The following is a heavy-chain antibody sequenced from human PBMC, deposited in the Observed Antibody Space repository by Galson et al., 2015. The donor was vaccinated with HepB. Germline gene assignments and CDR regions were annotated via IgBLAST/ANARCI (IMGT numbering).Heavy chain of an antibody. V-gene: IGHV3-7*03. CDR1: GFTFSSYW. D-gene: IGHD3-10*01. Sequence: SLRLSCAASGFTFSSYWMSWVRQAPGKGLEWVANIKQDGSEKYYVDSVKGRFTISRDNAKNSLYLQMNSLRAEDTAVYYCAREDAFYGSGSYYNVWSYYFDYWGQGTLVTVSS. J-gene: IGHJ4*02. CDR2: IKQDGSEK. CDR3: AREDAFYGSGSYYNVWSYYFDY.